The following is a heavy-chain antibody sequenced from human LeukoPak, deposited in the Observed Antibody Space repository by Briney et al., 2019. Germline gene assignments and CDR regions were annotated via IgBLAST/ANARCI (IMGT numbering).Heavy chain of an antibody. Sequence: PSETLSLTCTVSGDSVRNDDYYWHWLRQPPGKGLEWIGYIYSSGNTNDDPSLRSRVTISLDTSKNQFALKLTSVTAADTAVYYCARGGYCSGGSCYSVRSSSDYWGQGTLVTVSS. CDR2: IYSSGNT. CDR3: ARGGYCSGGSCYSVRSSSDY. V-gene: IGHV4-61*08. D-gene: IGHD2-15*01. J-gene: IGHJ4*02. CDR1: GDSVRNDDYY.